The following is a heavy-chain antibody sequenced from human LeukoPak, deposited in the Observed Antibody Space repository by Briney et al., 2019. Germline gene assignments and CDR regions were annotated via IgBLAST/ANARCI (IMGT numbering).Heavy chain of an antibody. CDR2: ISDSGGNT. CDR1: GFTFSNSA. Sequence: GGSLRLSCAASGFTFSNSAMSWVRQAPGKGLEWVSAISDSGGNTYYADSVKGRFTISRDNSKNTLYLQMSSLRAEDTAVYYCAKDSKKSSVYSSPDYWGQGTLVTVSS. D-gene: IGHD3-22*01. J-gene: IGHJ4*02. V-gene: IGHV3-23*01. CDR3: AKDSKKSSVYSSPDY.